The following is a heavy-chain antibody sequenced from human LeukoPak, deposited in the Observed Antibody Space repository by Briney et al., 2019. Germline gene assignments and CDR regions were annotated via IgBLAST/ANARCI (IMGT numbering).Heavy chain of an antibody. J-gene: IGHJ6*03. CDR1: GGTFSSYA. Sequence: SVKVSCKASGGTFSSYAISWVRQAPGQGLEWMGGIIPIFGTANYAQKFQGRVTITTDESTSTAYMELSSLRSEDTVVYYCASVGTTSDYYYYMNVWGKGTTVTVSS. CDR3: ASVGTTSDYYYYMNV. CDR2: IIPIFGTA. V-gene: IGHV1-69*05. D-gene: IGHD1-26*01.